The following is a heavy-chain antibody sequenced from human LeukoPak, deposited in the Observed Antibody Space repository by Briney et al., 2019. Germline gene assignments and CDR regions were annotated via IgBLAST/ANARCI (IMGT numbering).Heavy chain of an antibody. CDR3: ARGHYVDYA. CDR2: INQAGSEE. V-gene: IGHV3-7*01. CDR1: GFTFRTYW. Sequence: GGSLRLSCAASGFTFRTYWMSWVRQAPGKGLEWVANINQAGSEEYYVDSVKGRFSIYRDNAKNSLYLQMNSLRAEDTAVYYCARGHYVDYAWGQGIQVTVSS. D-gene: IGHD4-17*01. J-gene: IGHJ5*02.